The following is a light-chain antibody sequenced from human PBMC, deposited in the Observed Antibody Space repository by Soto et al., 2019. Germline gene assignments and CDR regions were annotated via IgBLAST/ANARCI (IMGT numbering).Light chain of an antibody. V-gene: IGLV2-8*01. CDR1: SIDVGSYNY. CDR3: GSYAGSITV. Sequence: LTQPPSASGSPGQSVTISCTGTSIDVGSYNYVSWYQQHPGKAPKLMIYEVSKRPSGVPDRFSGSKSGNTASLTVSGLQAEDEADYYCGSYAGSITVFGTGTKVTVL. J-gene: IGLJ1*01. CDR2: EVS.